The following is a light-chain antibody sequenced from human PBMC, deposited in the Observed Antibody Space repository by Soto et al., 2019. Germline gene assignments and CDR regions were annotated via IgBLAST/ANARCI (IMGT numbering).Light chain of an antibody. J-gene: IGLJ1*01. CDR1: SSNTGAGYD. V-gene: IGLV1-40*01. CDR3: PYYDSSMSGFV. CDR2: GNN. Sequence: QSVLTQPPSVSGAPGQRVTISCTGSSSNTGAGYDVHWYKQFPGTAPKLLIYGNNNRPSGVPGRFSGSKSGTSASLAITGLPVEDADNYYCPYYDSSMSGFVFGTGTKLTVL.